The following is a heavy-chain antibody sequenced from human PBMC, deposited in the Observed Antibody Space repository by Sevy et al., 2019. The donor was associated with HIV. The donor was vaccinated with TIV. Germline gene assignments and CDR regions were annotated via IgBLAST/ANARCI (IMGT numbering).Heavy chain of an antibody. CDR1: GYTFTSYD. CDR2: MNPNSGNT. D-gene: IGHD3-22*01. J-gene: IGHJ3*02. CDR3: ARVRGITMITGGAFDI. V-gene: IGHV1-8*03. Sequence: ASVKVSCKASGYTFTSYDINWVRQATGQGLEWMGWMNPNSGNTGYAQKFQGRVTITRNTSISTAYMELSSLRSEDTAVYYCARVRGITMITGGAFDIWGRGTMVTVSS.